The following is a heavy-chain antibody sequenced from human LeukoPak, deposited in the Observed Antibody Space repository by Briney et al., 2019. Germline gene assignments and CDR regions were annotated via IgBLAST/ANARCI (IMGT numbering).Heavy chain of an antibody. Sequence: SVKVSCKASGGTFSSYAISWVRQAPGQGLEWMGRITPIFGTANYAQKFQGRVTITTDESTSKAYMELSSLRSEDTAVYYCARDTLWIHSAGYYFDYWGQGTLVTVSS. CDR1: GGTFSSYA. D-gene: IGHD5-18*01. CDR2: ITPIFGTA. J-gene: IGHJ4*02. V-gene: IGHV1-69*05. CDR3: ARDTLWIHSAGYYFDY.